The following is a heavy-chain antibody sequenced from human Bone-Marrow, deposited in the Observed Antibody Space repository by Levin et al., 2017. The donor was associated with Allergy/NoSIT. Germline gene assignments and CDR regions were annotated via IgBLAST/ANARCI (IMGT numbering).Heavy chain of an antibody. CDR1: GGSISSGDYY. CDR3: ARADYGDFIYYFDY. D-gene: IGHD4-17*01. Sequence: PSETLSLTCSVSGGSISSGDYYWAWIRQPPGKGLECIGYINYSGRTYNNPSLRSRVSISVDTSKNQFSLKLTSVTAADTAVYYCARADYGDFIYYFDYWGQGTLVTVSS. J-gene: IGHJ4*02. CDR2: INYSGRT. V-gene: IGHV4-30-4*01.